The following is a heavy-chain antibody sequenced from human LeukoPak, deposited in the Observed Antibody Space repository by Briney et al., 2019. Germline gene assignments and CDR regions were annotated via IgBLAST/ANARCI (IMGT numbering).Heavy chain of an antibody. CDR2: ITGNGGSV. CDR3: ARDHVGSGYYYFDC. J-gene: IGHJ4*02. Sequence: GGSLRLSCAASGFTFADYGMSWVRQAPGKGLEWVSGITGNGGSVGYADAMKGRFTVSRDNAKNSLYLQTNSLRDEDTALYYCARDHVGSGYYYFDCWGQGTLVTVSS. V-gene: IGHV3-20*04. CDR1: GFTFADYG. D-gene: IGHD3-22*01.